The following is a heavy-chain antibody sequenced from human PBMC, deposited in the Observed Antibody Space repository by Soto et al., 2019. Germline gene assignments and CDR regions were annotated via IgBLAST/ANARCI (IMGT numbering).Heavy chain of an antibody. CDR3: TRGAGGWNYYYAMDA. CDR1: GFPFNNYY. CDR2: IKEDGNEK. D-gene: IGHD6-19*01. J-gene: IGHJ6*02. V-gene: IGHV3-7*03. Sequence: PGGSLRLSCTASGFPFNNYYMTWVRQASGKGLEWVASIKEDGNEKYYADSVKGRFTISRDNAKNSMSLQMNSLGVEDTAVYFCTRGAGGWNYYYAMDACGPGATVTVSS.